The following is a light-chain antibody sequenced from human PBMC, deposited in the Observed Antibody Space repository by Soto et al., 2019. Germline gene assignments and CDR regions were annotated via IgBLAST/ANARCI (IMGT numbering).Light chain of an antibody. CDR3: QQYYSYLFT. CDR1: QGISSY. V-gene: IGKV1-8*01. Sequence: IRMTQSPSSLSASTGDRVTITCRASQGISSYLAWYQQKPGKAPKLLIYAASTLQSGVPSRFSGSGSGTDFTLTISCLQSEDFATYYCQQYYSYLFTFGPGTKVDIK. J-gene: IGKJ3*01. CDR2: AAS.